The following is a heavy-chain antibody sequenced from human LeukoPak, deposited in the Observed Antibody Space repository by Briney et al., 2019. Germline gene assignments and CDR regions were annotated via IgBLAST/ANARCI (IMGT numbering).Heavy chain of an antibody. Sequence: SETLSLTCTVSGVSISSYYWSWIRQPAGKGLEWIGRIHTSGSTKYNPSLKSRVTMSVDTSKNQFSLKLSFVTAADTAVHYCARDQYYYGSGSLYMDVWGKGTTVTISS. V-gene: IGHV4-4*07. D-gene: IGHD3-10*01. CDR3: ARDQYYYGSGSLYMDV. CDR2: IHTSGST. CDR1: GVSISSYY. J-gene: IGHJ6*03.